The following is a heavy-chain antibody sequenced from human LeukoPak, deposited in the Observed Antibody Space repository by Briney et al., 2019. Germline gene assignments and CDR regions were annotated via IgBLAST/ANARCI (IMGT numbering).Heavy chain of an antibody. D-gene: IGHD6-13*01. CDR1: GGSFSGFY. CDR3: ARGGDSSSWSVDY. J-gene: IGHJ4*02. CDR2: IYASGST. Sequence: SETLSLTCAVYGGSFSGFYWTWIRQPAGKGLEWIGRIYASGSTNYNSSLKSRVTISVDTSKNQFSLRLSSVTAADTAVYYCARGGDSSSWSVDYWGQGTLVTVSS. V-gene: IGHV4-59*10.